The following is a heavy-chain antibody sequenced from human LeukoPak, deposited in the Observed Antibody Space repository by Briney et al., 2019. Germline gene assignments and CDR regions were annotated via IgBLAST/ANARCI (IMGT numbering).Heavy chain of an antibody. D-gene: IGHD3-3*01. CDR1: GYTLTELS. V-gene: IGHV1-24*01. CDR2: FDPEDGGT. J-gene: IGHJ4*02. CDR3: ATDLGRVLRFLEWLL. Sequence: GASVKVSCKVSGYTLTELSMHWVRQAPGKGLGWMGGFDPEDGGTIYAQKFQGRVTMTEDTSTDTAYMELSSLRSEDTAVYYCATDLGRVLRFLEWLLWGQGTLVTVSS.